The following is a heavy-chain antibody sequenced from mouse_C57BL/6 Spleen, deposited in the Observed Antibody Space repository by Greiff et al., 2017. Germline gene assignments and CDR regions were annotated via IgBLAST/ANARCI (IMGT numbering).Heavy chain of an antibody. CDR2: INPSNGGT. Sequence: QVQLQQPGTELVKPGASVKLSCKASGYTFTSYWMNWVKQRPGQGLEWIGNINPSNGGTNYNEKFKSKATLTVDKSSSTAYMQLSSLTSEEAAVYYCARYLPSTGTGFAYWGQGTLVTVSA. V-gene: IGHV1-53*01. CDR1: GYTFTSYW. J-gene: IGHJ3*01. CDR3: ARYLPSTGTGFAY. D-gene: IGHD4-1*02.